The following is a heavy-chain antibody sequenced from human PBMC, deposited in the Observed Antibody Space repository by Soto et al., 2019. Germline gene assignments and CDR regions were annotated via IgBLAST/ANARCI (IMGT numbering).Heavy chain of an antibody. CDR1: DFTFSNSW. CDR2: IKPDGGAT. J-gene: IGHJ4*02. Sequence: QPGGSLRLSCATSDFTFSNSWINWVRQAPGKGLEWVANIKPDGGATNYVDSVKGRFTISRDNVRNSASLQMNSLRVEDTAVYFCFGGNGGPQWGQGTLVTVSS. CDR3: FGGNGGPQ. V-gene: IGHV3-7*03. D-gene: IGHD3-16*01.